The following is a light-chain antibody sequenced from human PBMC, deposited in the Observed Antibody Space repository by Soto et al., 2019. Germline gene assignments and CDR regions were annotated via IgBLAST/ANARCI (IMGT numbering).Light chain of an antibody. CDR3: NSYTSSSTPYV. Sequence: QSVLTQPRSVSGSPGQSVTISCTGTSSDVGGYNYVSWYQQHPGRAPKLMIYEVSNRPSGVSNRFSGSKSGNTASLTISGLQAEDEADYYCNSYTSSSTPYVFGTGTKVTVL. CDR2: EVS. CDR1: SSDVGGYNY. J-gene: IGLJ1*01. V-gene: IGLV2-14*01.